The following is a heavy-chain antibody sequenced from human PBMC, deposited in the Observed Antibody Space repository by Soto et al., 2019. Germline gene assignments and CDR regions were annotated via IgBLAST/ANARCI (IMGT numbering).Heavy chain of an antibody. Sequence: QVQLVESGGGVVQPGRSLRLSCAASGFTFSSYAMHWVRRAPGKGLEWVAVISYDGSNKYYADSVKGRFTISRDNSKNTLYLQLNSLRAKDTALYYSGACGSPWGAFDSWGQGTMVTFSS. D-gene: IGHD1-26*01. V-gene: IGHV3-30-3*01. CDR1: GFTFSSYA. J-gene: IGHJ3*02. CDR3: GACGSPWGAFDS. CDR2: ISYDGSNK.